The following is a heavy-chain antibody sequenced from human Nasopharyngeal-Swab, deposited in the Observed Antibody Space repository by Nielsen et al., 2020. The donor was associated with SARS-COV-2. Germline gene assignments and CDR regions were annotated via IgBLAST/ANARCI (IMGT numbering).Heavy chain of an antibody. V-gene: IGHV4-38-2*01. CDR3: ARAVEMAAILDY. D-gene: IGHD5-24*01. CDR2: IYHSGRT. J-gene: IGHJ4*02. Sequence: SETLSLTCAVSGSSISSGYYWGWIRQPPGKGLEWIGSIYHSGRTYYNPSLKSRVTLSIDTSKNQFSLKLSSVTAADTAVYYCARAVEMAAILDYWGQGTLVTVSS. CDR1: GSSISSGYY.